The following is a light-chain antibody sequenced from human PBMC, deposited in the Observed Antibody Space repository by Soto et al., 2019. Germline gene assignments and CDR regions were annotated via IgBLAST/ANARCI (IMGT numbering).Light chain of an antibody. CDR2: QDS. CDR3: QAWDSSTRV. J-gene: IGLJ1*01. V-gene: IGLV3-1*01. CDR1: KLGDKY. Sequence: SYELTQPPSVSVSPGQTASITCSGDKLGDKYASWYQQKPGQSPVLVIYQDSKRPSGIPERFSGSNSGNTATLTISGTQAMDEADYYCQAWDSSTRVFGTGTKLTVL.